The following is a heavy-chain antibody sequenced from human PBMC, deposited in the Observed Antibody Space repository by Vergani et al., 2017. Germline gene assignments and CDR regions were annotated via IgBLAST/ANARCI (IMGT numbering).Heavy chain of an antibody. D-gene: IGHD2-2*02. CDR2: INHSGST. CDR1: GGSFSGYY. V-gene: IGHV4-34*01. CDR3: ARSQGQYCSSTSCYNYYGMDV. Sequence: QVQLQQWGAGLLKPSETLSLTCAVYGGSFSGYYWSWIRQPPGKGLEWIGEINHSGSTNYNPSLKSRVTISVDTSKNQFSLKLSSVTAADTAVYYCARSQGQYCSSTSCYNYYGMDVWGQGTTVTVSS. J-gene: IGHJ6*02.